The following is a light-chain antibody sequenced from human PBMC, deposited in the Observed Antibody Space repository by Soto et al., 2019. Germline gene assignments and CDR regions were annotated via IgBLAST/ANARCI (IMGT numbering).Light chain of an antibody. CDR1: SSDVGSYNL. CDR3: CSYAGSSSLV. V-gene: IGLV2-23*02. CDR2: EVN. J-gene: IGLJ3*02. Sequence: QSVLTQPASVSGSPGQSITISCTGTSSDVGSYNLVSWYQQHPGKAPKVMIYEVNKRPSGVSNRFSGAKSGNTASLTISGLQAEDEAYYHCCSYAGSSSLVFGGGTKLTVL.